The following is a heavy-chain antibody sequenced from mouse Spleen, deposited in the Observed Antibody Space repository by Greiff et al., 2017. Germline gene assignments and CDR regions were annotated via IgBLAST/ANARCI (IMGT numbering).Heavy chain of an antibody. Sequence: EVKLMESGGGLVQPGGSLRLSCATSGFTFTDYYMSWVRQPPGKALEWLGFIRNKANGYTTEYSASVKGRFTISRDNSQSILYLQMNTLRAEDSATYYCARDIVHYYGSYYAMDYWGQGTSVTVSS. V-gene: IGHV7-3*02. CDR1: GFTFTDYY. CDR2: IRNKANGYTT. J-gene: IGHJ4*01. D-gene: IGHD1-2*01. CDR3: ARDIVHYYGSYYAMDY.